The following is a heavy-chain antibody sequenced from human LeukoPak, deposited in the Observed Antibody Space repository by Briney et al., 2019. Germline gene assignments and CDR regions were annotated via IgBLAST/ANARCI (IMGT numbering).Heavy chain of an antibody. Sequence: LSLTCTVSGGSISRSNYYRGWIRQAPGKGLEWVSYISTTSSFTDYADSVKGQFTISRDNAKNTLYLQMNSLRAEDTAVYYCAKDNSPYSNSSLQFFQHWGPGTLVTVSS. CDR3: AKDNSPYSNSSLQFFQH. CDR1: GGSISRSNYY. V-gene: IGHV3-11*05. J-gene: IGHJ1*01. CDR2: ISTTSSFT. D-gene: IGHD6-13*01.